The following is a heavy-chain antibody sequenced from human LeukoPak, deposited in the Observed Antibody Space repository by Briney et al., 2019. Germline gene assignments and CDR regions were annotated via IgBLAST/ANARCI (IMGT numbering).Heavy chain of an antibody. Sequence: GRSLRLSCAASGFTFSSCAMHWVRQAPGKGLEWVAVISYDGSNKYYADSVKGRFTISRDNSKNTLYLQMNSLRAEDTAVYYCARVGLQQLVFDYWGQGTLVTVSS. D-gene: IGHD6-13*01. CDR3: ARVGLQQLVFDY. CDR2: ISYDGSNK. CDR1: GFTFSSCA. V-gene: IGHV3-30*04. J-gene: IGHJ4*02.